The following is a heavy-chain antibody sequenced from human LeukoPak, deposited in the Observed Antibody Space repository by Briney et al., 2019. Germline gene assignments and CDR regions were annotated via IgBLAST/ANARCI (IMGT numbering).Heavy chain of an antibody. CDR1: GGSISSYY. V-gene: IGHV4-59*01. D-gene: IGHD3-22*01. J-gene: IGHJ3*02. CDR2: IYYSGST. CDR3: ARAAFSDSSGYYDDAFDI. Sequence: SETLSLTCTVSGGSISSYYWSWIRQPPGKGLEWIGYIYYSGSTNYNPSLKSRITISVDTSKNQSSLKLSSVTAADTAVYYCARAAFSDSSGYYDDAFDIWGQGTMVTVSS.